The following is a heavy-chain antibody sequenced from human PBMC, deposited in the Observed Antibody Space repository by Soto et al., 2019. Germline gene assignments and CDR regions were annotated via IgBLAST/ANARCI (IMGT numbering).Heavy chain of an antibody. CDR3: ARMYRAVAGFDYMDV. V-gene: IGHV3-11*01. CDR1: GFTFSDYY. D-gene: IGHD6-19*01. CDR2: ISSSGSTI. Sequence: GGSLRLSCAASGFTFSDYYMSWIRQAPGKGLEWVSYISSSGSTIYYADSVKGRFTISRDNAKNSLYLQMNSLRAEDTAVYYCARMYRAVAGFDYMDVWGKGTTVTVSS. J-gene: IGHJ6*03.